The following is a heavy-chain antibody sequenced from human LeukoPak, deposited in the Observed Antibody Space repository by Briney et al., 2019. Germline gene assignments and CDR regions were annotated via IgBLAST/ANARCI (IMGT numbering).Heavy chain of an antibody. CDR2: VSAYNGNT. D-gene: IGHD6-13*01. CDR1: GYTFTSYG. J-gene: IGHJ4*02. V-gene: IGHV1-18*01. Sequence: ASVKVSCKASGYTFTSYGISWVRQAPGQGLEWMGWVSAYNGNTNYAQKLQGRVTMTTDTSTSTAYVELRSLRSDDTAVYYCASRGTAAAGTPLDYWGQGTLVTVSS. CDR3: ASRGTAAAGTPLDY.